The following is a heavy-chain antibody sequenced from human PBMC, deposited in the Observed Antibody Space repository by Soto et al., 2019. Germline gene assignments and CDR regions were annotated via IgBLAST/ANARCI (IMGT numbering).Heavy chain of an antibody. D-gene: IGHD6-19*01. CDR2: VYYSGST. CDR1: GGSISSHY. V-gene: IGHV4-59*11. CDR3: ASSIAVAGKRVEYFQH. Sequence: SETLSLTCTVSGGSISSHYWSWIRQPPGKGLEWIGYVYYSGSTNYNPSLKSRVTISVDTSKNQFSLKLSSVTAADAAVYYCASSIAVAGKRVEYFQHWGQGTLVTVSS. J-gene: IGHJ1*01.